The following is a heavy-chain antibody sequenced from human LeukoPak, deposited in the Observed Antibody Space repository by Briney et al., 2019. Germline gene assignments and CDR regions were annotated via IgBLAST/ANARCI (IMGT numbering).Heavy chain of an antibody. J-gene: IGHJ4*02. Sequence: QAGGSLRLSCAASGFTFSSYAMHWGRQAPGEGVEWVVVISYDGSNKYYAESVKGRFTISRDNSKNTLYLQMNSLRAEDTDVYYCASSTMVRGVIFDYWGQGTLVTVSS. CDR1: GFTFSSYA. CDR2: ISYDGSNK. V-gene: IGHV3-30*04. CDR3: ASSTMVRGVIFDY. D-gene: IGHD3-10*01.